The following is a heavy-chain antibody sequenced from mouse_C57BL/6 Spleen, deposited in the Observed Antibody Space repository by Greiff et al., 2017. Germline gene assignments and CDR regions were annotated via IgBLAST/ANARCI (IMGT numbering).Heavy chain of an antibody. CDR3: ARGDYYGSRRWYFDV. Sequence: QVQLQQPGAELVMPGASVKLSCKASGYTFTSYWMHWVKQRPGQGLEWIGEIDPSDSYTNYNQKFKGKSTLTVDKSSSTAYMQLSSLTSEDSAVYYCARGDYYGSRRWYFDVWGTGTTVTVSS. CDR2: IDPSDSYT. D-gene: IGHD1-1*01. V-gene: IGHV1-69*01. J-gene: IGHJ1*03. CDR1: GYTFTSYW.